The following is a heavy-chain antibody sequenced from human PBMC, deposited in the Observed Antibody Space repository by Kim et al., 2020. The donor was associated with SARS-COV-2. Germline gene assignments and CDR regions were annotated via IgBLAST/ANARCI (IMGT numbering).Heavy chain of an antibody. D-gene: IGHD3-9*01. V-gene: IGHV3-15*01. J-gene: IGHJ4*02. CDR2: T. CDR3: TTYDILIQFDY. Sequence: TDYAAPVKGRFTISRDDSKNTLYLQMNSLKTEDTAVYYCTTYDILIQFDYWGQGTLVTVSS.